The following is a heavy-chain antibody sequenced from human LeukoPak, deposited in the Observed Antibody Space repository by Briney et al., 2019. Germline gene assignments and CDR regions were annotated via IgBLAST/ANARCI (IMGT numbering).Heavy chain of an antibody. J-gene: IGHJ4*02. Sequence: PGGSLRLSCAASGFTFSSYGMHWVRQAPGKGLEWVAVISYDGSNKYYADSVKGRFTISRDNAKNSLYLQMNSLRAEDTAVYYCARDLDYYDSSGYYYNDYWGQGTLVTVSS. V-gene: IGHV3-30*03. CDR2: ISYDGSNK. CDR1: GFTFSSYG. CDR3: ARDLDYYDSSGYYYNDY. D-gene: IGHD3-22*01.